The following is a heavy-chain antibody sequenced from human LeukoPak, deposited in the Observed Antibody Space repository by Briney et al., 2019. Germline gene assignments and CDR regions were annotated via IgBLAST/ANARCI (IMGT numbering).Heavy chain of an antibody. CDR2: ISSDGDST. J-gene: IGHJ4*02. Sequence: PGGSLRLSCAASGFTFSTYAMHWVRQAPGKGREYVSAISSDGDSTYYANSVKGRFTISRDNSKNTLSLQMGSLRAEDMAVYYCARSEQQDFGDYEFDYWGQGTLVTVSS. V-gene: IGHV3-64*01. CDR1: GFTFSTYA. CDR3: ARSEQQDFGDYEFDY. D-gene: IGHD4-17*01.